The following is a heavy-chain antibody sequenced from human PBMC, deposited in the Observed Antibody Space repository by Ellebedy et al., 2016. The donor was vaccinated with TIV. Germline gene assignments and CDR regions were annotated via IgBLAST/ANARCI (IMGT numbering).Heavy chain of an antibody. CDR2: ISAYNGNT. D-gene: IGHD2-8*01. Sequence: AASVKVSCKASGYTFTXYGIXXVRQAPGQGLWWMGWISAYNGNTNYAQKLQGRVTMTTDTSTSTAYMELRSLRSDYTAVYYCARDLYCNNGVCYISFDYWGQGTLVTVSS. CDR1: GYTFTXYG. V-gene: IGHV1-18*01. J-gene: IGHJ4*02. CDR3: ARDLYCNNGVCYISFDY.